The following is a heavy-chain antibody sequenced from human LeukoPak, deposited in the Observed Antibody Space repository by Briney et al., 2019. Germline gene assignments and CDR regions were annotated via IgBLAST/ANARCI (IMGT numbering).Heavy chain of an antibody. Sequence: VASVKVSCKASGGTSSSYAISWVRQAPGQGLEWMGRIIPILGIANYAQKFQGRVTMTTDTSTSTAYMELRSLRSDDTAVYYCARFWSGYHYYYYMDVWGKGTTVTVSS. CDR1: GGTSSSYA. CDR3: ARFWSGYHYYYYMDV. D-gene: IGHD3-3*01. CDR2: IIPILGIA. J-gene: IGHJ6*03. V-gene: IGHV1-69*04.